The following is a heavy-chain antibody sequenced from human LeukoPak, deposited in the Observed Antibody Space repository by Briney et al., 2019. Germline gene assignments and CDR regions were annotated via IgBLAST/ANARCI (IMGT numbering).Heavy chain of an antibody. Sequence: ASVKVSCKASGYTFTSYGISWVRQAPGQGLEWMGWISAYNGNTNYAQKLQGRVTMTTDTSTSTAYMELRSLRSDDTAVYYCARDFYYDILTGYYRGSDFDYWGQGTLVTVSS. CDR1: GYTFTSYG. V-gene: IGHV1-18*01. J-gene: IGHJ4*02. CDR2: ISAYNGNT. D-gene: IGHD3-9*01. CDR3: ARDFYYDILTGYYRGSDFDY.